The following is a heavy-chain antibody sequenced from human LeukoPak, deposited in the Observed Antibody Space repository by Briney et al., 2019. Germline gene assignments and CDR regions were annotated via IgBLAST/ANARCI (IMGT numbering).Heavy chain of an antibody. CDR2: MSHSGDT. V-gene: IGHV4-38-2*02. CDR1: GYSLSSGFY. D-gene: IGHD1-1*01. Sequence: SETLSLTCTVYGYSLSSGFYWGWIRQPPGKGLEWVATMSHSGDTYYNPSLARRVTVSMDTSKNQLSLRLNSVTAADTALYYCARFGTRDNCCHPGIDTWGQGAPVTVSS. CDR3: ARFGTRDNCCHPGIDT. J-gene: IGHJ5*02.